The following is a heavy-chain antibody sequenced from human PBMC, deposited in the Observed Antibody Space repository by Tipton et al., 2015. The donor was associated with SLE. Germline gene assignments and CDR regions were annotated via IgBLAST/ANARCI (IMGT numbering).Heavy chain of an antibody. D-gene: IGHD3-22*01. CDR1: GGSFSGYY. J-gene: IGHJ3*02. V-gene: IGHV4-34*01. CDR3: ARVRGYYDSSGYWPDAFDI. Sequence: TLSLTCAVYGGSFSGYYWSWIRQPPGKGLEWIGEINHSGSTNYNPSLKSRVTISVDTSKNQFSLKLSSVTAADTAVYYCARVRGYYDSSGYWPDAFDIWGQGTMVTVSS. CDR2: INHSGST.